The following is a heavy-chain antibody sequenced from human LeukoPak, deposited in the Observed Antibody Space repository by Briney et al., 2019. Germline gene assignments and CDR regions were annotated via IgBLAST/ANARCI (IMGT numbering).Heavy chain of an antibody. V-gene: IGHV4-59*01. CDR1: GGSISSYY. J-gene: IGHJ6*02. Sequence: SETLSLTCTVSGGSISSYYWSWIRQPPGKGLEWIGYIYNSGSTNYNPSLKSRVTISVDTSKNQFPLKLSSVTAADTAVYYCARAGLYYYYGMDVWGQGTTVTVSS. D-gene: IGHD3-16*01. CDR2: IYNSGST. CDR3: ARAGLYYYYGMDV.